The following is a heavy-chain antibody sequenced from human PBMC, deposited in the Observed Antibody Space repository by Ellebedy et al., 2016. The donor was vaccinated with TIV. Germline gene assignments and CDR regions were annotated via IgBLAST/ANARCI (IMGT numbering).Heavy chain of an antibody. D-gene: IGHD6-19*01. Sequence: MPSETLSLTCTVSGGSMINYYWSWVRQSPEKGLEWIAYVYYPVRTNYNPSLGSRVTISLDTSKRQFSLNLRSLTAADTAVYYCARSSAGGFDYWYFDLWGRGTLVTVSS. J-gene: IGHJ2*01. CDR3: ARSSAGGFDYWYFDL. CDR2: VYYPVRT. V-gene: IGHV4-59*01. CDR1: GGSMINYY.